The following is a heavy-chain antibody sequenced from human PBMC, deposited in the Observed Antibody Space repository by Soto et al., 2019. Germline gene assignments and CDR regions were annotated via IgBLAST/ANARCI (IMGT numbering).Heavy chain of an antibody. CDR2: IYHSGST. Sequence: PSETLSLTCAVSGGSISSGGYSWSWIRQPPGKGLEWIWYIYHSGSTYYNPSLKSRVTISVDTSKNQFSLKLSSVTAADTAVYYCARHSNEYRKSLDYWGQGTLVTVSS. CDR1: GGSISSGGYS. V-gene: IGHV4-30-2*01. D-gene: IGHD6-13*01. CDR3: ARHSNEYRKSLDY. J-gene: IGHJ4*02.